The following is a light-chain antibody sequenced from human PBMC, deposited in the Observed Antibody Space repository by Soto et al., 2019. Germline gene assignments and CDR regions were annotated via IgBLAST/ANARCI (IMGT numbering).Light chain of an antibody. CDR3: QYHGSSPIT. CDR1: QSVSSSY. CDR2: AAS. J-gene: IGKJ5*01. V-gene: IGKV3-20*01. Sequence: TQSRCTRSVSPVEIATLSWRASQSVSSSYLAWYQQKPGQAPRLLIFAASSRASGIPDRFSGSGSGTDFTLTISRLEPEDFALFYCQYHGSSPITFGQGTRM.